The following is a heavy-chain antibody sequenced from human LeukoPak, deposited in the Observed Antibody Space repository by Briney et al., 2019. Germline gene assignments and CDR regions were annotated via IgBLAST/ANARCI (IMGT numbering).Heavy chain of an antibody. J-gene: IGHJ4*02. CDR3: AGAYDSNGYYPDGRFDY. CDR2: MYYSGST. CDR1: GGSISSHY. D-gene: IGHD3-22*01. V-gene: IGHV4-59*11. Sequence: SETLSLTCTVSGGSISSHYWSWIRQPPGKGLEWIGYMYYSGSTKYNPSLKSRVTISVDTAKNQVSLKLSSVTAADTAVYYCAGAYDSNGYYPDGRFDYWGQGTLVTVSS.